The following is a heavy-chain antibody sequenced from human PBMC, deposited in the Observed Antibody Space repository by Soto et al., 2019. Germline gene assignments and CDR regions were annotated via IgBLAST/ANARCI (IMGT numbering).Heavy chain of an antibody. CDR3: ARGQVVAAQH. CDR1: GGSISSGGYS. D-gene: IGHD2-15*01. V-gene: IGHV4-30-2*01. Sequence: PSETLSLTCAVSGGSISSGGYSWSWIRQPPGKGLEWIGYIYHSGSTYYNPSLKSRVTISVDRSKNQFSLKLSSVTAADTAVYYCARGQVVAAQHWGQGTQVTVSS. CDR2: IYHSGST. J-gene: IGHJ4*02.